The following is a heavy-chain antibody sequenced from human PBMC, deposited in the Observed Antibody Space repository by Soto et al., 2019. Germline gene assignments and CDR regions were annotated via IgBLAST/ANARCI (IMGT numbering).Heavy chain of an antibody. V-gene: IGHV4-59*01. D-gene: IGHD7-27*01. CDR2: IYYSGST. CDR3: ARLTGELEYYFDY. CDR1: GGSISSYY. Sequence: SETLSLTCTVSGGSISSYYWSWIRQPPGKGLEWIGYIYYSGSTNYNPSLKSRVTISVDTSKNQFSLKLSSVTAADTAVYYCARLTGELEYYFDYWGQGTLVTVSS. J-gene: IGHJ4*02.